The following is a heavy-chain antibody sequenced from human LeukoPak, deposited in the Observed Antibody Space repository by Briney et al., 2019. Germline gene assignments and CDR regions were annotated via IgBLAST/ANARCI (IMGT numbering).Heavy chain of an antibody. D-gene: IGHD3-3*01. CDR2: ISSSSSYI. V-gene: IGHV3-21*01. CDR3: ARAGSGYRDY. J-gene: IGHJ4*02. Sequence: GGSLRLSCATSGFTFSSYSMTSVRQAPGKGLEWVSSISSSSSYIYYADSVKGRFTISRDNAKNSLYLQMNSLRAEDTAVYYCARAGSGYRDYWGQGTLVTVSS. CDR1: GFTFSSYS.